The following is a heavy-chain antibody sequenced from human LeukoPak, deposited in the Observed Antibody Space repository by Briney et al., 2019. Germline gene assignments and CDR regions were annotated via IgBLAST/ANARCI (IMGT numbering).Heavy chain of an antibody. CDR3: ARSSPLPASGMDV. CDR2: IYHSGST. D-gene: IGHD2-15*01. J-gene: IGHJ6*02. CDR1: GGSISSGGYS. V-gene: IGHV4-30-2*01. Sequence: PSETLSLTCAVSGGSISSGGYSWSWIRQPPGKGLEWIGYIYHSGSTYYNPSLKSRVTISVDRSKNQFSLKLSSVTAADTAVYYCARSSPLPASGMDVWGQGTTVTVSS.